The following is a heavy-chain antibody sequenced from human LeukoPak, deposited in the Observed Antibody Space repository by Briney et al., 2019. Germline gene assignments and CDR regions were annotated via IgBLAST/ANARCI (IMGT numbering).Heavy chain of an antibody. V-gene: IGHV4-39*07. CDR3: ARGPDDAFDI. CDR1: GGSISSSTYY. Sequence: PSETLSLTCTVSGGSISSSTYYWGWICQPPGKGLEWIGSIYYSGSTYYNPSLKSRVTMSVDTSKNQFSLKLSSVTAADTAVYYCARGPDDAFDIWGQGTMVTVSS. J-gene: IGHJ3*02. CDR2: IYYSGST.